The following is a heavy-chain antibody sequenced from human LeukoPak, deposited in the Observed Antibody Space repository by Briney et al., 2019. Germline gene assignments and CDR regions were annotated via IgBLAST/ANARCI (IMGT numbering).Heavy chain of an antibody. CDR1: GGSISSYY. Sequence: PSETLSLTCTVPGGSISSYYWSWIRQPAGKGLEWIGRIYTSGSTNYNPSLKSRVTMSVDTSKNQFSLKLSSVTAADTAVYCCARESSSGWLYYFDYWGQGTLVTVSS. J-gene: IGHJ4*02. V-gene: IGHV4-4*07. D-gene: IGHD6-19*01. CDR3: ARESSSGWLYYFDY. CDR2: IYTSGST.